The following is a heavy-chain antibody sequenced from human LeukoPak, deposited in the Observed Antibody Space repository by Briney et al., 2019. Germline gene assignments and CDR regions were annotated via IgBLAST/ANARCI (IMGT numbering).Heavy chain of an antibody. J-gene: IGHJ1*01. D-gene: IGHD1-26*01. V-gene: IGHV4-39*01. Sequence: SETLSLTCTLSVGSISSSSYYWGWIRQPPGKGLERIGSISYTAITYYSPSLKSPVTIFVDRSKNQFSLKLSSVTAADTALYSCARRYSRSLDYFHHWGQGTLVTVSS. CDR1: VGSISSSSYY. CDR2: ISYTAIT. CDR3: ARRYSRSLDYFHH.